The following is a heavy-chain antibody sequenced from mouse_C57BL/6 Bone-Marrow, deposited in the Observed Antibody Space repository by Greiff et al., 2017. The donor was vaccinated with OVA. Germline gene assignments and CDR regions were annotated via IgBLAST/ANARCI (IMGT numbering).Heavy chain of an antibody. CDR2: IDPENGDT. J-gene: IGHJ3*01. CDR3: TTEWYFAY. V-gene: IGHV14-4*01. CDR1: GFNIKDDY. D-gene: IGHD1-3*01. Sequence: EVQLQQSGAELVRPGASVKLSCTASGFNIKDDYMHWVKQRPEQGLEWIGWIDPENGDTEYASKFQGKATITADTSSNTAYLQLSSLTSEDTSVYYCTTEWYFAYWGQGTLVTVSA.